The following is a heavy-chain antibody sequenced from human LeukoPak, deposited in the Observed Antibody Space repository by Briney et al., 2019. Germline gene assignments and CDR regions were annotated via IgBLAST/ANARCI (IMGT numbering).Heavy chain of an antibody. CDR2: IKQDGSEK. J-gene: IGHJ6*02. CDR1: GFTFSSYW. V-gene: IGHV3-7*01. D-gene: IGHD3-3*01. Sequence: PGGSLRLSCAASGFTFSSYWMSWVRQVPGKGLEWVANIKQDGSEKYYVDSVKGRFTISRDNPKNSLYLQMNSLRAEDTAVYYCARRGSWSGHYLAYGMDVWGQGTTVTVSS. CDR3: ARRGSWSGHYLAYGMDV.